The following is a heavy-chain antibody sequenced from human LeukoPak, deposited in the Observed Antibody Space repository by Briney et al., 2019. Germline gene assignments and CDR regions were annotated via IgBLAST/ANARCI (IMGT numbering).Heavy chain of an antibody. CDR2: ISGSGGST. CDR3: AKEGFYGSSSPGFDY. V-gene: IGHV3-23*01. D-gene: IGHD6-6*01. J-gene: IGHJ4*02. Sequence: GGCLRLSCAASGFTFSSYAMSWVRQAPGKGLEWVSAISGSGGSTYYADSVKGRFTISRDNSKNTLYLQMNSLRAEDAAVYYCAKEGFYGSSSPGFDYWGQGTLVTVSS. CDR1: GFTFSSYA.